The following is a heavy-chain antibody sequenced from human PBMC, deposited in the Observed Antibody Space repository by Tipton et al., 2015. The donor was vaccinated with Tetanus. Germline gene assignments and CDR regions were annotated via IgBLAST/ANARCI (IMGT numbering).Heavy chain of an antibody. CDR3: XXXRGXXIYXXXDV. D-gene: IGHD2-21*01. J-gene: IGHJ6*02. V-gene: IGHV1-2*02. CDR1: XYTXXXYX. CDR2: IXPNSGXT. Sequence: QLVQSGAEMKKPXXXVXXXCKXXXYTXXXYXXXWVXXXPGXXXEXXGWIXPNSGXTVYAXKFQXRVTMXRDTSXSAAXMELSSLRXXXTAXXYCXXXRGXXIYXXXDVWGXGTXXTVS.